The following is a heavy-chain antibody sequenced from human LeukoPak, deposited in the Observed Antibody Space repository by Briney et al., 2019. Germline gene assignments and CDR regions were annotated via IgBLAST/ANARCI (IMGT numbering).Heavy chain of an antibody. CDR1: GFTLSSYG. CDR3: ARWGPERRAGY. CDR2: IWYDGSNK. D-gene: IGHD1-1*01. V-gene: IGHV3-33*01. Sequence: GGSLRLSCAASGFTLSSYGMHWVRQSPGKGLEWLAVIWYDGSNKYYADSVKGRFTISRDNSKNTLYLQMSSLRAEDTAVYYCARWGPERRAGYWGQGTLVTVSS. J-gene: IGHJ4*02.